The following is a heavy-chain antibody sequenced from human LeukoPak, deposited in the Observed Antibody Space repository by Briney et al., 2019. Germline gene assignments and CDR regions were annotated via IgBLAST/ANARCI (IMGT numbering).Heavy chain of an antibody. J-gene: IGHJ4*02. CDR1: GFTFTSSA. CDR3: AAGATHSKGMGITEVVSYFDY. CDR2: IVVGSGNT. D-gene: IGHD2/OR15-2a*01. V-gene: IGHV1-58*02. Sequence: SVKVSCKASGFTFTSSAMQWVRQARGQRLEWIGWIVVGSGNTNYAQKFQEGVTITRDMSTSTAYMELSSLRSEDTAVYYCAAGATHSKGMGITEVVSYFDYWGQGTLVTVSS.